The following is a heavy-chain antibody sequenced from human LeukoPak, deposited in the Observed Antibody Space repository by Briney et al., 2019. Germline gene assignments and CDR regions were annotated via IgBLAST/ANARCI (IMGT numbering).Heavy chain of an antibody. Sequence: PSETLSRTCTVSGGSISSLSYYWDWIRQPPGKGPEWIGSIYYSGSTYYNPSLKSRGTISVDTSENQFSLKLSSVTAADTAVYYCARRAGSYYDYWGQGTLVTVSS. V-gene: IGHV4-39*01. CDR1: GGSISSLSYY. CDR3: ARRAGSYYDY. J-gene: IGHJ4*02. D-gene: IGHD3-10*01. CDR2: IYYSGST.